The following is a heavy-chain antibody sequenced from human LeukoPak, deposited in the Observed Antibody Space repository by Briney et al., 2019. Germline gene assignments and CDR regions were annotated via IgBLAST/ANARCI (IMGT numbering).Heavy chain of an antibody. D-gene: IGHD3-22*01. V-gene: IGHV4-4*07. Sequence: PSETLSLTCAVSSGSISSCYWSWIRQPAGRGLEWIGRIYTSGGTNYNPSLKSRVTMSVDSSKNQFSLKLSSVTAADMAVYYCAREGYYDSSGYYYVGNYFDYWGQGTLVTVSS. CDR2: IYTSGGT. CDR3: AREGYYDSSGYYYVGNYFDY. J-gene: IGHJ4*02. CDR1: SGSISSCY.